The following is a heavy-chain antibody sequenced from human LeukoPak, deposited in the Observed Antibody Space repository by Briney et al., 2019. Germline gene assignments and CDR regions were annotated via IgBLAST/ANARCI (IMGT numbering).Heavy chain of an antibody. V-gene: IGHV5-51*01. CDR3: ARLRYYDSSGYYYGGYLDY. CDR1: GYSFTSYW. D-gene: IGHD3-22*01. CDR2: IYPGDSDT. J-gene: IGHJ4*02. Sequence: GESLKISCKGSGYSFTSYWIGWVRKMPGKGLEWMGIIYPGDSDTRYSPSFQGQVTISADKSISTAYLQWSSLKASDTAMYYCARLRYYDSSGYYYGGYLDYWGQGTLVTVSS.